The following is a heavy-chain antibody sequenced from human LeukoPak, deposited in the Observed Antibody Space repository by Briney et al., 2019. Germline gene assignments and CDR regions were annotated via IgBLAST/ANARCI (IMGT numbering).Heavy chain of an antibody. J-gene: IGHJ6*04. V-gene: IGHV3-48*03. D-gene: IGHD3-10*02. CDR2: ISSSGSAI. CDR1: GFTFSSYE. Sequence: GGSLRLSCAASGFTFSSYEMNWVRQAPGKGLEWVSYISSSGSAIYYADSVKGRFTISRDNAKNSLYLQMNSLRAEDTAVYYCAELGITMIGGVWGKGTTVTISS. CDR3: AELGITMIGGV.